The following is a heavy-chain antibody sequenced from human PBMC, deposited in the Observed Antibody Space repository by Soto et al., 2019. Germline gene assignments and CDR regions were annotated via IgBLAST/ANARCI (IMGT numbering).Heavy chain of an antibody. CDR3: ISGYYTWFDP. V-gene: IGHV5-51*01. CDR2: IYPGDSET. CDR1: GYIFSTYW. D-gene: IGHD3-3*01. J-gene: IGHJ5*02. Sequence: PGESLKISCKGSGYIFSTYWIGWVRQMPGKGLEYTGIIYPGDSETRYSPSFQGRVTISADQSTSTAYLQWSSLEASDTAIYYCISGYYTWFDPWGHGTLVTVSS.